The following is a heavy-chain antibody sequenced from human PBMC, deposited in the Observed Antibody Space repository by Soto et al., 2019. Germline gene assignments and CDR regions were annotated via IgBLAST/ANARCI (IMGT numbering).Heavy chain of an antibody. V-gene: IGHV4-61*01. CDR1: DGSVSSGSYY. J-gene: IGHJ4*02. CDR2: IYYSGST. Sequence: QVQLQESGPGLVKPSETLSLTCTVSDGSVSSGSYYWSWIRQPPGKGLEWIGYIYYSGSTNYNPSLKSRVTISVDTSKNQFSLKLSSVTAADTAVYYCARTMVGARAGYFDYWGRGTLVTVSS. D-gene: IGHD1-26*01. CDR3: ARTMVGARAGYFDY.